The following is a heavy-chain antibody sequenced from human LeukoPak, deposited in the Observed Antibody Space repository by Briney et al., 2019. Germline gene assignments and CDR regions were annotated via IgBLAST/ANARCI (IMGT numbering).Heavy chain of an antibody. J-gene: IGHJ4*02. V-gene: IGHV1-8*01. CDR1: GYTFTSYD. D-gene: IGHD5-18*01. Sequence: ASVKVSCKAFGYTFTSYDINWVRQATGQGLEWMGWINPNSGTTGYAQKFQGRVTITTDESTSTAYMELSSLRSEDTAVYYCARARGGYSYGLHDYWGQGTLVTVSS. CDR3: ARARGGYSYGLHDY. CDR2: INPNSGTT.